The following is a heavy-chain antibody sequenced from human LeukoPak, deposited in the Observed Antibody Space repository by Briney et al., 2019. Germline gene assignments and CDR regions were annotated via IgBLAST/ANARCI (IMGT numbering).Heavy chain of an antibody. CDR2: MSYSGST. J-gene: IGHJ4*02. D-gene: IGHD2-2*01. CDR3: ATRGYCRSISCYYYFDC. Sequence: SETLSLTCTVSGGSISSSSYYWGWIRQPPGKGLEWIGSMSYSGSTYYSPSLKSRVTMSVDTSKNQFSLKLSSVTAADTAVYYCATRGYCRSISCYYYFDCWGQGTLVTVSS. CDR1: GGSISSSSYY. V-gene: IGHV4-39*01.